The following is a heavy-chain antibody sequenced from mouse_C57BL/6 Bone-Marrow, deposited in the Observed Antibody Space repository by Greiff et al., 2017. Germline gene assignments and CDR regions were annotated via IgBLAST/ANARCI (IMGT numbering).Heavy chain of an antibody. CDR2: ISDGGSYT. Sequence: DVMLVESGGGLVKPGGSLKLSCAASGFTFSSYAMSWVRQTPEKRLEWVATISDGGSYTYYPDNVKGRFTISRDNAKNNLYLQMSHLKSEDTAMYYCARDHMVTTRGYAMDYWGQGTSVTVSS. D-gene: IGHD2-2*01. CDR3: ARDHMVTTRGYAMDY. V-gene: IGHV5-4*01. J-gene: IGHJ4*01. CDR1: GFTFSSYA.